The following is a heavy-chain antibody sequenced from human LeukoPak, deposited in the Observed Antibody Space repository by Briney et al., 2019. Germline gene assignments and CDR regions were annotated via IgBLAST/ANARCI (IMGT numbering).Heavy chain of an antibody. CDR3: ARRVGQRTTIDY. Sequence: PSETLSLTCAVYGESFSGYYWSWVRHSPGEGLEWIGEIHHSGSTNNNPSLKSRVTISVATSKNLFSLKVTSATAADTAMYFCARRVGQRTTIDYWGQGTLVTVSS. V-gene: IGHV4-34*01. CDR1: GESFSGYY. D-gene: IGHD4-11*01. CDR2: IHHSGST. J-gene: IGHJ4*02.